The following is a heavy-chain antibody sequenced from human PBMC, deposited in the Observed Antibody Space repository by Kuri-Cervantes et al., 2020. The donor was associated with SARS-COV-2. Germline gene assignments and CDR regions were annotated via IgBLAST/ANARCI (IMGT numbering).Heavy chain of an antibody. CDR3: ATARFQWELLPLSS. CDR2: FDPEDGET. D-gene: IGHD1-26*01. CDR1: GYTLTELS. V-gene: IGHV1-24*01. Sequence: ASVKVSCKVSGYTLTELSVHWVRQAPGKGLEWMGGFDPEDGETIYAQKFQGRVTMTEDTSTDTAYMELSSLRSEDTAAYYCATARFQWELLPLSSWGQGTLVTVSS. J-gene: IGHJ5*02.